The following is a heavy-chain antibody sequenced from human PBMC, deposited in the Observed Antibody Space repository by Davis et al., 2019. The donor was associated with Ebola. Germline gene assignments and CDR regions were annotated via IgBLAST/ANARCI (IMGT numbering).Heavy chain of an antibody. J-gene: IGHJ4*02. CDR1: GYTFTGFY. V-gene: IGHV1-2*04. D-gene: IGHD2-15*01. CDR3: ARVDSVTSTSLDY. Sequence: ASVKVSCKTSGYTFTGFYIHWARQAPGQGLEWLGWINPNSGGTNLAPKFQGWVTMTRDTSSSTAYIELQRLRSDDTAYYYCARVDSVTSTSLDYWGQGTLVTVSS. CDR2: INPNSGGT.